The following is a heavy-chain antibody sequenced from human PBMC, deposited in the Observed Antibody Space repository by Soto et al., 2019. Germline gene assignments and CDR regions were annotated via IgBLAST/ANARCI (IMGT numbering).Heavy chain of an antibody. V-gene: IGHV1-8*01. CDR2: MNPNSGNT. CDR3: ARDIVVVVAATLDYYYYGMDV. J-gene: IGHJ6*02. CDR1: GYTFTSYD. Sequence: QVQLVQSGAEVKKPGASVKVSCKASGYTFTSYDINWVRQATGQGLEWMGWMNPNSGNTGYAQKFQGRVTMTSNTSISTAYMELSSLRSEDTAVYYCARDIVVVVAATLDYYYYGMDVWGQGTTVTVSS. D-gene: IGHD2-15*01.